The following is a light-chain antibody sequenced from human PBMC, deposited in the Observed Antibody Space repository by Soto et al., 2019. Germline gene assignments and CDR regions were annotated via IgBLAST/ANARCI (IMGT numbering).Light chain of an antibody. CDR1: SSDVGGYNH. CDR2: DVS. CDR3: SSYTSSSSVV. J-gene: IGLJ2*01. V-gene: IGLV2-14*01. Sequence: QSALTQPASVSGSPGQSITISCTGTSSDVGGYNHVSWYQQHPGKAPKLMIFDVSNRHSGVSNRFSGSKSGNTASLNISGLQAEDEADYYCSSYTSSSSVVFGGGTKFNVL.